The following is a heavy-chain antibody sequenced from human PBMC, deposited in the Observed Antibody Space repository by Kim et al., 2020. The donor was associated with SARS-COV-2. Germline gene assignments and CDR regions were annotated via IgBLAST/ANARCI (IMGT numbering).Heavy chain of an antibody. CDR2: ISSNGGST. J-gene: IGHJ4*02. V-gene: IGHV3-64D*06. CDR3: VKIAGEYYDSSGYPSDY. D-gene: IGHD3-22*01. CDR1: GFTFSSYA. Sequence: GVSLRLSCSASGFTFSSYAMHWVRQAPGKGLEYVSAISSNGGSTYYADSVKGRFTISRDNSKNTLYLQMSSLRAEDTTVYYCVKIAGEYYDSSGYPSDYWGQGTLVTVSS.